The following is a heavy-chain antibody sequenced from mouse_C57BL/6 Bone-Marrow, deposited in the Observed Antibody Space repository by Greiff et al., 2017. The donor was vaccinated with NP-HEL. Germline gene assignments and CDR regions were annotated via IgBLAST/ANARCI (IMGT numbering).Heavy chain of an antibody. J-gene: IGHJ3*01. CDR3: ARGGGGYFWFAY. V-gene: IGHV1-54*01. D-gene: IGHD2-3*01. CDR1: GYAFTNYL. CDR2: INPGSGGT. Sequence: QVQLKESGAELVRPGTSVKVSCKASGYAFTNYLIEWVKQRPGQGLEWIGVINPGSGGTNYNEKFKGKATLTADKSSSTAYMQLSSLTSEDSAVYFCARGGGGYFWFAYWGQGTLVTVSA.